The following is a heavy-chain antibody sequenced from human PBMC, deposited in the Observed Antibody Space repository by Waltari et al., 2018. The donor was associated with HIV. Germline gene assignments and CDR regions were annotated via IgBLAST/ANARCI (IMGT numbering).Heavy chain of an antibody. Sequence: QVQLRQWGAGLLKPSETLSRTCAVYGGSFSGYYWSWIRQSPGKGLEWLGEINHLGTANYTPSLKSRVTLSVDTSKNQFSLRLTSVTAADTALYYCARLRVGATFEDALDIWSQGTVVTVSS. CDR2: INHLGTA. J-gene: IGHJ3*02. CDR1: GGSFSGYY. D-gene: IGHD1-26*01. V-gene: IGHV4-34*02. CDR3: ARLRVGATFEDALDI.